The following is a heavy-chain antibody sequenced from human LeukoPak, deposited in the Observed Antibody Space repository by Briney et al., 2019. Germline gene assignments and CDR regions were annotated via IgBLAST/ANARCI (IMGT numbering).Heavy chain of an antibody. D-gene: IGHD3-10*01. Sequence: PSETLSLTCTVSGGSISSYYWSWIRQPPGKGLEWIGYIYYSGSTNYNPSLKSRVTISVDTFKNQFSLKLSSVTAADTAVYYCARVPYGSGSHFDYWGQGTLVTVSS. CDR1: GGSISSYY. J-gene: IGHJ4*02. CDR3: ARVPYGSGSHFDY. V-gene: IGHV4-59*01. CDR2: IYYSGST.